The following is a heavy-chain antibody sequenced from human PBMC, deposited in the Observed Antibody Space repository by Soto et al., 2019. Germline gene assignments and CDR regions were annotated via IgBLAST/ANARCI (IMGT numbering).Heavy chain of an antibody. CDR3: ARGEWFLRGYGMDV. Sequence: QVQLQESGPGLVKPSETLSLTCTVSGGSISTDYWSCIRQPPGKRQEYIGFIYHGGSANYNHSLEGRFTISPDTSKNQLSLKLSSVTAADTAVYYCARGEWFLRGYGMDVWGRGTTVTVS. CDR1: GGSISTDY. D-gene: IGHD3-3*01. J-gene: IGHJ6*02. CDR2: IYHGGSA. V-gene: IGHV4-59*01.